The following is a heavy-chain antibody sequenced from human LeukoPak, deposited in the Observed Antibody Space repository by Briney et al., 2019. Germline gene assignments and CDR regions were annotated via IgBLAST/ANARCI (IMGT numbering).Heavy chain of an antibody. V-gene: IGHV4-59*08. D-gene: IGHD3-16*02. CDR1: GVSLSSYH. CDR2: IYYSGST. CDR3: ARRITFGGVIVPRDAFDI. Sequence: PSETLSLICSVSGVSLSSYHWSWIRQPPGKGLEWIGYIYYSGSTNYNPSLKSRVTISVDTSKNQCSLKLSSVTAADTAVYYCARRITFGGVIVPRDAFDIWGQGTMVTVSS. J-gene: IGHJ3*02.